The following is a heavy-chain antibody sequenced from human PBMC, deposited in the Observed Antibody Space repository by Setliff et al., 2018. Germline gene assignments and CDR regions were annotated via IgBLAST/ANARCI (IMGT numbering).Heavy chain of an antibody. J-gene: IGHJ3*02. CDR1: GGTFRSDG. CDR3: ARDSRQWLEGGASGDMDI. V-gene: IGHV1-69*13. D-gene: IGHD6-19*01. Sequence: SVKVSCKASGGTFRSDGFNWVRQAPGQGLEWMGRIIPVFRTAKYAPKFQGRVTITADESTTTVFMELNSLRSEDTAIYYCARDSRQWLEGGASGDMDIWGQGTMVTVSS. CDR2: IIPVFRTA.